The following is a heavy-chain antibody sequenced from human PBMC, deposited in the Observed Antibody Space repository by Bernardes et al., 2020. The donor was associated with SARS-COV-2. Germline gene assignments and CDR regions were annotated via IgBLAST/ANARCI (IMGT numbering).Heavy chain of an antibody. J-gene: IGHJ3*02. CDR2: INHSGST. Sequence: SETLSLTCAVYGGSFSGYYWSWIRQPPGKGLEWIGEINHSGSTNYNPSLKSRVTISVDTSKNQFSLKLSSVTAADTAVYYCARGRFRSYLTIFGVVIVAFDIWGQGTMVTVSS. V-gene: IGHV4-34*01. D-gene: IGHD3-3*01. CDR1: GGSFSGYY. CDR3: ARGRFRSYLTIFGVVIVAFDI.